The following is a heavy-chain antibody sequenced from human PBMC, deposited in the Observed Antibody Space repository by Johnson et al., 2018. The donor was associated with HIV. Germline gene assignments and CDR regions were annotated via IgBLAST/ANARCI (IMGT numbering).Heavy chain of an antibody. V-gene: IGHV3-11*01. J-gene: IGHJ3*02. CDR1: GFTFSDYY. Sequence: QMQLVESGGGLVQPGGSLRLSCAASGFTFSDYYMSWIRQAPGKGLEWVSYISSSGSPIYYAGSVKGRFTISRDNAKNSLYLQMKSLKIEDTAVYYCTTDFRLRGGYDAFDIWGQGTKVTVSS. CDR2: ISSSGSPI. CDR3: TTDFRLRGGYDAFDI. D-gene: IGHD5-12*01.